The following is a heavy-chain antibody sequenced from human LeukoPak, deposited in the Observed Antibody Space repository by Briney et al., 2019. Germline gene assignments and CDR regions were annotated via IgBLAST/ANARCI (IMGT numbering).Heavy chain of an antibody. D-gene: IGHD3-3*01. Sequence: GGSLRLSCAASGFTFRSYWMNWVRQAPGKGLEWVANIKQDGSEKYYVDSVKGRFTISRDNAKNSLYLQMSSLRAEDTAVFYCARGSRYYDFWSGPYYFDYWGQGTLVTVSS. CDR1: GFTFRSYW. CDR2: IKQDGSEK. V-gene: IGHV3-7*04. J-gene: IGHJ4*02. CDR3: ARGSRYYDFWSGPYYFDY.